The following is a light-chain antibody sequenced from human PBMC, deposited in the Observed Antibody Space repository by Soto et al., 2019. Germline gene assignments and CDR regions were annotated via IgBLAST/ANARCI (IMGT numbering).Light chain of an antibody. CDR2: AAS. V-gene: IGKV1-39*01. Sequence: DIQVTQSPSSLSASVGDSVTLSCQTSQRVDSYIHWYQHQSGKPPKLLIYAASTLQDGVPSRFSGGGSGTAFSLIITGLQPGDSATYYCQQTYPPVATFGQGTKV. CDR3: QQTYPPVAT. J-gene: IGKJ1*01. CDR1: QRVDSY.